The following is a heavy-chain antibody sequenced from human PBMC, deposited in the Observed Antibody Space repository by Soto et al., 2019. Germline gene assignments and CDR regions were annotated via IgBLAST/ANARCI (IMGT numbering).Heavy chain of an antibody. CDR1: GFSFSSYW. J-gene: IGHJ4*02. V-gene: IGHV3-7*01. Sequence: GWSLRLSCGASGFSFSSYWMGWVRQAPGKGLEWVANIKEDGSEKYYVDSVKGRFTISRDHGKKSLYLQMNSLRAEDTAVYYCANGLFYGGDFDSWGQGTLVTVSS. CDR2: IKEDGSEK. CDR3: ANGLFYGGDFDS. D-gene: IGHD4-17*01.